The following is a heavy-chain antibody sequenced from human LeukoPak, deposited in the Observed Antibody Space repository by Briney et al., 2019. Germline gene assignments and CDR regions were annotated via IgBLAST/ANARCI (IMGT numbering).Heavy chain of an antibody. CDR1: GFTFTKYA. CDR2: IGGSGTKT. V-gene: IGHV3-23*01. D-gene: IGHD3-10*01. Sequence: GGSLRLSCAASGFTFTKYAMSWVRQAAGKGLEWDSAIGGSGTKTFYAESVKGRFTISRDNSKNTLYLQMNSLRAEDTAVYYCAGKRGAHDYWGQGTLVTVSS. J-gene: IGHJ4*02. CDR3: AGKRGAHDY.